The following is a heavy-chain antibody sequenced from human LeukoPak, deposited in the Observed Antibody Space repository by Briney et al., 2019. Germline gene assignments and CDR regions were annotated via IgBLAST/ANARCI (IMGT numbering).Heavy chain of an antibody. V-gene: IGHV5-51*01. D-gene: IGHD2-15*01. CDR2: IYPGDSDT. CDR3: ARGTPYCSGGSCSPNWFDP. CDR1: GYSFPSYW. J-gene: IGHJ5*02. Sequence: SLKISCKGSGYSFPSYWIAWVRQMPGKGLEWMGIIYPGDSDTRYSPSFQGQVTISADKSISTAYLQWSSLKASDTAMYYCARGTPYCSGGSCSPNWFDPWGQGTLVTVSS.